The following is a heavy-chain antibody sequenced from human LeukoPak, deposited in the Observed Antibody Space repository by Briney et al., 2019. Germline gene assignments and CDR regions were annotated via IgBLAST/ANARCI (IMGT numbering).Heavy chain of an antibody. Sequence: SETLSLTCTVSGGSISSYYWSWIRQPPGKGREWIGYIYYSGSTNYNPSLKSRVIISVDTSKNQFSLKLSVVTAAETAVYYCARDSGSPRDQHWLPTGWFDPWGQGTLVTVSS. CDR3: ARDSGSPRDQHWLPTGWFDP. J-gene: IGHJ5*02. CDR1: GGSISSYY. CDR2: IYYSGST. V-gene: IGHV4-59*01. D-gene: IGHD6-19*01.